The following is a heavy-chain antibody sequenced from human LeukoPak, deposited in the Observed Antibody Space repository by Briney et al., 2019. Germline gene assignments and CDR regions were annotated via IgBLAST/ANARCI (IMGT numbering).Heavy chain of an antibody. CDR2: XSSSSSTI. CDR3: ARVLIGWRANPYYFDY. D-gene: IGHD3-22*01. Sequence: HPGGSLRLSCAASGFTFSSYSMNWVRQAPGKGLXWVSYXSSSSSTIYYADSVKGRFTISRDNAKNSLYLQMNSLRDEDTAVYYCARVLIGWRANPYYFDYWGQGTLVTVSS. V-gene: IGHV3-48*02. J-gene: IGHJ4*02. CDR1: GFTFSSYS.